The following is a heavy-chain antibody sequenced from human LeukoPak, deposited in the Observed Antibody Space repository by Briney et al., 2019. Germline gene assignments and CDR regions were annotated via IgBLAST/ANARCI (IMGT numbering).Heavy chain of an antibody. V-gene: IGHV3-30*18. CDR2: ISYDGSNK. D-gene: IGHD6-6*01. CDR3: AKRSSSGRGFDY. CDR1: GFTFSSYA. Sequence: GGSLRLSCAAPGFTFSSYAMHWVRQAPGKGLEWVAVISYDGSNKYYADSVKGRFTISRDNSKNTLYLQMNSLRAEDTAVYYCAKRSSSGRGFDYWGQGTLVTVSS. J-gene: IGHJ4*02.